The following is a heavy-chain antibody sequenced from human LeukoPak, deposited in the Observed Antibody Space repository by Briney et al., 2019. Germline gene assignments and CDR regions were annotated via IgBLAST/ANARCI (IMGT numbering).Heavy chain of an antibody. CDR1: GFTFSNYA. D-gene: IGHD6-13*01. J-gene: IGHJ4*02. Sequence: GRSLRLSCGASGFTFSNYAMHWVRQAPGKGLDWVAIIWYDGSNKYYADSVRGRFTISRGQSKNMVFLQMNSLRVEDTALYYCAKGGLAAAGIDHWGQGVLVTVSS. V-gene: IGHV3-33*03. CDR3: AKGGLAAAGIDH. CDR2: IWYDGSNK.